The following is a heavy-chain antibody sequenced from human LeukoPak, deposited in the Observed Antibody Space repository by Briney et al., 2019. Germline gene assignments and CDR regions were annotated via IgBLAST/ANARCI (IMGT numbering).Heavy chain of an antibody. CDR3: AKEAPPEYYYDSSGSNPSNAFDI. CDR1: GFTFSSYA. Sequence: PGGSLRLSCAASGFTFSSYAMSWVRQAPGKGLEWVSAISGSGGSTYYADSVKGRFTISRDNSKNTLYLQMNSLRAEDTAVYYCAKEAPPEYYYDSSGSNPSNAFDIWGQGTMVTVSS. D-gene: IGHD3-22*01. CDR2: ISGSGGST. V-gene: IGHV3-23*01. J-gene: IGHJ3*02.